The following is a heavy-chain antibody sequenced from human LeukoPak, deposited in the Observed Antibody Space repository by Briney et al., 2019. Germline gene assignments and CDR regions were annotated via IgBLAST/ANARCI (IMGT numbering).Heavy chain of an antibody. Sequence: GGSLRLSCAASGFTFSSYSMNWVRQAPGKGLEWVSSISSSSSYIYYADSVKGRFAISRDNAKNSLYLQMNSLRAEDTAVYYCARAMVRGEYYMDVWGKGTTVTVSS. CDR3: ARAMVRGEYYMDV. J-gene: IGHJ6*03. CDR1: GFTFSSYS. D-gene: IGHD3-10*01. V-gene: IGHV3-21*01. CDR2: ISSSSSYI.